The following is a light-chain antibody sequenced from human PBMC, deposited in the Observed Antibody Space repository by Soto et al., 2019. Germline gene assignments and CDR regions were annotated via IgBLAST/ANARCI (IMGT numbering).Light chain of an antibody. CDR3: QQYTGPPTT. V-gene: IGKV3-11*01. CDR1: QSINSD. CDR2: GAS. Sequence: EIVLTQSPATLSLSPGERATLSCRASQSINSDVAWYQQKPGQAPRLLIYGASTRAAGIPDRFSGSGSGTDFTLTITRLEPEDSAVYFCQQYTGPPTTFGQGTRLEIK. J-gene: IGKJ5*01.